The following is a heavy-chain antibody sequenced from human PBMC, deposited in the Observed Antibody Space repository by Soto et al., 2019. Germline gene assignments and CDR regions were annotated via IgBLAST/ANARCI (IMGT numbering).Heavy chain of an antibody. Sequence: SETLSLTCAVSGYSIASGYYWAWIRQSPGKGLEWIGSIYHAGSVYYNPSLNSRVAVSLDTCKNHFSLKLTSVTAADTAVYYCARTFDYYGMDVWGQGTTVTVSS. CDR3: ARTFDYYGMDV. CDR2: IYHAGSV. V-gene: IGHV4-38-2*01. J-gene: IGHJ6*02. CDR1: GYSIASGYY.